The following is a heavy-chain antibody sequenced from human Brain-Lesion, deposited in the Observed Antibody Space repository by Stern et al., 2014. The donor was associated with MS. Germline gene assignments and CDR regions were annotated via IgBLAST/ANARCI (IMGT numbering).Heavy chain of an antibody. V-gene: IGHV3-53*01. Sequence: VQLVQSGGGLIQPGGSLRLSCAASGFIVSDNYMTWVRQAPGKGLEWVSVIYSGDTTYSEDPVNGGFTISSDKSSNTLQLQMNSLRAEDTAVYYCASAGRDSSGFAFDYWGQGTLVTVSS. CDR1: GFIVSDNY. CDR3: ASAGRDSSGFAFDY. D-gene: IGHD3-22*01. J-gene: IGHJ4*02. CDR2: IYSGDTT.